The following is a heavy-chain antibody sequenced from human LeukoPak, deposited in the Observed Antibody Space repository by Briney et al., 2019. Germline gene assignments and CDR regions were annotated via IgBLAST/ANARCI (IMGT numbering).Heavy chain of an antibody. Sequence: ASVKVSCKASGGTFSSYAISWVRQAPGQGLEWMGWINPNSGGTNYAQKFQGRVTMTRDTSISTAYMELSRLRSDDTAVYYCARGLAYCGGDCYIFDYWGQGTLVTVSS. D-gene: IGHD2-21*02. CDR2: INPNSGGT. J-gene: IGHJ4*02. CDR3: ARGLAYCGGDCYIFDY. V-gene: IGHV1-2*02. CDR1: GGTFSSYA.